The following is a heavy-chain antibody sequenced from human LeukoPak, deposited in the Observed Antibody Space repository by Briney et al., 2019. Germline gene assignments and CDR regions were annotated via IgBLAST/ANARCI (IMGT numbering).Heavy chain of an antibody. V-gene: IGHV3-64*04. CDR3: ARGWELLFLSPFDY. CDR1: GFTFSSYA. Sequence: PGGSLRLSCPASGFTFSSYAMHWVRQAPGKGLEYVSAISSNGGSTYYADSVKGRFTISRDNAKNSLYLQMNSLRAEDTAVYYCARGWELLFLSPFDYWGQGTLVTVSS. D-gene: IGHD1-26*01. CDR2: ISSNGGST. J-gene: IGHJ4*02.